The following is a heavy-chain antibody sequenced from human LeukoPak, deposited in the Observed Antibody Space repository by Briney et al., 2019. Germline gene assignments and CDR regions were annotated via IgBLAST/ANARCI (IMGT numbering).Heavy chain of an antibody. CDR2: IDKDGRKT. Sequence: GGSLRLSCAASGFTLGAFAMHWVRQAPGKGLEWVSLIDKDGRKTYYADSVEGRFTISRDNSKNSLYLQMTSLRTEDTALYYCATWAFYHSLDVWGQGATVTVSS. CDR3: ATWAFYHSLDV. CDR1: GFTLGAFA. J-gene: IGHJ6*02. D-gene: IGHD1-26*01. V-gene: IGHV3-43*02.